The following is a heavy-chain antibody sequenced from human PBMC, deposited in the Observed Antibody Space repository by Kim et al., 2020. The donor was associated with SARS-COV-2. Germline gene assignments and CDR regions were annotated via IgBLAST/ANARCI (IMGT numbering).Heavy chain of an antibody. CDR1: GGSISSYY. CDR2: IYYSGST. V-gene: IGHV4-59*13. Sequence: SETLSLTCTVSGGSISSYYWSWIRQPPGQGLEWIGYIYYSGSTNYNPSLKSRVTISVDTSKNQFSLKLSSVTAADTAVYYCARDSRGNYDAADYYYGMDVWGQGTTVTVSS. CDR3: ARDSRGNYDAADYYYGMDV. D-gene: IGHD3-22*01. J-gene: IGHJ6*02.